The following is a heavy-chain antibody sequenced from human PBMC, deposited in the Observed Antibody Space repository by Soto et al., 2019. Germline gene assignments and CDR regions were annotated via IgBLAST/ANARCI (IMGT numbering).Heavy chain of an antibody. J-gene: IGHJ3*02. Sequence: GGSLRLSCAASGFTFSSYGMHWVRQAPGKGLEWVAVIWYDGSNKYYADSVKGRFTISRDNSKNTLYLQMNSLRAEDTAVYYCARGGGGGYYSGAFDIWGQGTMVTVSS. CDR1: GFTFSSYG. CDR2: IWYDGSNK. V-gene: IGHV3-33*01. CDR3: ARGGGGGYYSGAFDI. D-gene: IGHD3-22*01.